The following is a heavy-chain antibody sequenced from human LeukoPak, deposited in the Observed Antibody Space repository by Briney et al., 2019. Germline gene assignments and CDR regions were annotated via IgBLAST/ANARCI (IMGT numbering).Heavy chain of an antibody. V-gene: IGHV3-33*01. CDR1: GFTFSSYG. CDR3: AREGDTPDAFDI. D-gene: IGHD5-18*01. J-gene: IGHJ3*02. Sequence: AGGSLRLSCAASGFTFSSYGMHWVRQAPGKGLEWVAVIWYDGSNKYYADSVKGRFTISRDNSKNTLYLQMNSLRAEDTAVYYCAREGDTPDAFDIWGQGTMVTVSS. CDR2: IWYDGSNK.